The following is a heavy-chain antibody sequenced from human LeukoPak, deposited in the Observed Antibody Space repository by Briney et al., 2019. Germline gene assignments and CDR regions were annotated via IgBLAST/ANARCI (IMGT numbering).Heavy chain of an antibody. CDR2: ISDDGRRK. V-gene: IGHV3-30*18. Sequence: PGRSLRLSCAASGFTFNNYGIHYVRQAPGKGLEWVAVISDDGRRKNYADSVKGRFTISRDNSNNTLYLQMNSLRVEDTGVYYCAKDRETTASGTFDYWGQGTLVTVSS. J-gene: IGHJ4*02. CDR1: GFTFNNYG. CDR3: AKDRETTASGTFDY. D-gene: IGHD6-13*01.